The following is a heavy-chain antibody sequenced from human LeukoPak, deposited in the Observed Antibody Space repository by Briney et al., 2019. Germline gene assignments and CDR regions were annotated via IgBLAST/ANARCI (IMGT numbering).Heavy chain of an antibody. CDR2: INSDGSST. V-gene: IGHV3-74*01. CDR1: GFTFSSYW. Sequence: GGSLRLSCAASGFTFSSYWMHWVRQAPGKGLVWVSLINSDGSSTFYADSVKGRFTISRDNAKNTLYLQMNSLRAEDTAVYYCARHAVAYSSGFYWGQGTLATVSS. J-gene: IGHJ4*02. CDR3: ARHAVAYSSGFY. D-gene: IGHD6-19*01.